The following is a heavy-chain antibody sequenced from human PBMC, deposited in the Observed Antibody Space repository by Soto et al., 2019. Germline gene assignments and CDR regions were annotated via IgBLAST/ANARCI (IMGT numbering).Heavy chain of an antibody. V-gene: IGHV1-69*12. CDR3: ARVSADLSMIVVPEIYYFDY. CDR2: IIPIFGTA. J-gene: IGHJ4*02. CDR1: GGTFSSYA. Sequence: QVQLVQSGAAVKKPGSSVKVSCKASGGTFSSYAISWVRQAPGQGLEWMGGIIPIFGTANYAQKFQGRVTITADESTSTAYMELSSLRSEDTAVYYCARVSADLSMIVVPEIYYFDYWGQGTLVTVSS. D-gene: IGHD3-22*01.